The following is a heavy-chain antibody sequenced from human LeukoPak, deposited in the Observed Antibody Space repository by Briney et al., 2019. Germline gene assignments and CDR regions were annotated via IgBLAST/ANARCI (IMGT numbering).Heavy chain of an antibody. CDR2: IIPIFGTA. V-gene: IGHV1-69*13. J-gene: IGHJ6*02. D-gene: IGHD5-12*01. CDR1: GGTFSSYA. Sequence: GASVKVSCKASGGTFSSYAISWVRQAPGQGLEWMGGIIPIFGTANYAQKFQGRVTITADESTSTAYMGLSSLRSEDTAVYYCARLPMGSSDSGYDVYGMDVWGQGTTVTVSS. CDR3: ARLPMGSSDSGYDVYGMDV.